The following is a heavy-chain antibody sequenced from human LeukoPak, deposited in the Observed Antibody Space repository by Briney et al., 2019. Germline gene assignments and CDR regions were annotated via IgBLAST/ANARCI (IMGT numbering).Heavy chain of an antibody. J-gene: IGHJ5*02. CDR1: GGSFSGYY. CDR2: IYYSGST. V-gene: IGHV4-59*01. CDR3: ARDYGGGYCSSTSCQSRFDP. Sequence: PSETLSLTCAVYGGSFSGYYWSWIRQPPGKGLEWIGYIYYSGSTNYNPSLKSRVTISVDTSKNQFSLKLSSVTAADTAVYYCARDYGGGYCSSTSCQSRFDPWGQGTLVTVSS. D-gene: IGHD2-2*01.